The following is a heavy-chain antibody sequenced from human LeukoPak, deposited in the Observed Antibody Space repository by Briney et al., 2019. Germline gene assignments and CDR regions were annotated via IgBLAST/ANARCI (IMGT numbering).Heavy chain of an antibody. J-gene: IGHJ3*02. D-gene: IGHD3-16*01. CDR2: IEYDGTTE. CDR1: GFTFSGYP. CDR3: AKDRGGPAAFDI. V-gene: IGHV3-30*02. Sequence: RGSLRLSCETSGFTFSGYPMHWVRQAPGKGLEWVAFIEYDGTTEYFADSVKGRFTISRDNSKSTLYLQMNSLRAEDTAVYYCAKDRGGPAAFDIWGQGTMVTVSS.